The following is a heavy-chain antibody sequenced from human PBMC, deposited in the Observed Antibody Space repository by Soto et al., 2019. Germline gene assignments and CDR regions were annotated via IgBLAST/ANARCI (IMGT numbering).Heavy chain of an antibody. D-gene: IGHD3-10*01. V-gene: IGHV1-69*02. CDR2: IIPMLVMS. Sequence: QVQLVQSGAEVKKPGSPVRVSCTASGDTFNFYTISWVRQVPGQGPEWMGRIIPMLVMSNYAQKFQGRVTIMADKSTSTVYMNLSGLTSEDTAVYYCATNYGSGSTHFDYWGQGTLVTVSS. J-gene: IGHJ4*02. CDR1: GDTFNFYT. CDR3: ATNYGSGSTHFDY.